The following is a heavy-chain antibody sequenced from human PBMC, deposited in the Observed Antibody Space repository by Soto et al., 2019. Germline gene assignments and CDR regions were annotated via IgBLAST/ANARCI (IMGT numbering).Heavy chain of an antibody. CDR2: IYKGGSI. CDR1: GDSISNDY. V-gene: IGHV4-4*09. CDR3: ARAYYDRSGYAVDP. D-gene: IGHD3-22*01. Sequence: PSETLSLTCTVSGDSISNDYWTWIRQPPGKGLEWIGYIYKGGSINYNPSLKSRVTISVDTSNNQFSLKLSSVTAADTAAYYCARAYYDRSGYAVDPWGQGTLVTVSS. J-gene: IGHJ5*02.